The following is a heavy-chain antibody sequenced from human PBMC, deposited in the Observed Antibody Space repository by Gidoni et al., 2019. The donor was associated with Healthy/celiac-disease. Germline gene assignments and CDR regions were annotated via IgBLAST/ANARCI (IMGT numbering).Heavy chain of an antibody. CDR3: TTSLTVPLLQGVNSSWTDY. D-gene: IGHD6-13*01. Sequence: EVQLVESGGGLVKPGGSLRLSCAASGFPFSNAWMSWVRQAPGKGLEWVGRIKSKTDGGTTDYAAPVKGRFTISRDDSKNTLYLQMNSLKTEDTAVYYCTTSLTVPLLQGVNSSWTDYWGQGTLVTVSS. V-gene: IGHV3-15*01. CDR1: GFPFSNAW. CDR2: IKSKTDGGTT. J-gene: IGHJ4*02.